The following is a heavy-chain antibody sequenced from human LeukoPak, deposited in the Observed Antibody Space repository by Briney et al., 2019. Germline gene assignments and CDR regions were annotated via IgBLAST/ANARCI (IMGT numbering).Heavy chain of an antibody. Sequence: GASVKVSCKASGYTFTGYYMHWVRQAPGQGLEWMGWINPNGGGTNYAQKFQGRVTMTRDTSISTAYMELSRLRSDDTAVYYCARSQRVNYDFWSGYYEGNWFDPWGQGTLVTVSS. V-gene: IGHV1-2*02. D-gene: IGHD3-3*01. CDR1: GYTFTGYY. J-gene: IGHJ5*02. CDR2: INPNGGGT. CDR3: ARSQRVNYDFWSGYYEGNWFDP.